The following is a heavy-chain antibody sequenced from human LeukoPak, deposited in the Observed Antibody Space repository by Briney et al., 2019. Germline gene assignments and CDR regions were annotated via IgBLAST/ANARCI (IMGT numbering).Heavy chain of an antibody. V-gene: IGHV2-5*01. Sequence: SGPTLVKPTQTLTLTCTFSGFSLSTSGVGVGWIRQPPGKALEWLALIYWNDDKRYSPSLKSRLTITKDTSKNQVVLTMTNMDPMDTATYYCARRYSSGWFGAFDMWGQGTMVTVSS. J-gene: IGHJ3*02. CDR3: ARRYSSGWFGAFDM. D-gene: IGHD6-13*01. CDR1: GFSLSTSGVG. CDR2: IYWNDDK.